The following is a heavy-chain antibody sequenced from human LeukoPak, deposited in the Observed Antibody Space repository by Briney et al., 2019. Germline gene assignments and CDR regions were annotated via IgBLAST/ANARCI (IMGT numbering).Heavy chain of an antibody. V-gene: IGHV1-69*13. CDR1: GGTFSSYA. CDR3: ARGRITMVPNDY. D-gene: IGHD3-10*01. Sequence: ASVKVSCKASGGTFSSYAISWARQAPGQGLEWMGGIIPIFGTANYAQKFQGRVTITADESTSTAYMELSSLRSEDTAVYYCARGRITMVPNDYWGQGTLVTVSS. CDR2: IIPIFGTA. J-gene: IGHJ4*02.